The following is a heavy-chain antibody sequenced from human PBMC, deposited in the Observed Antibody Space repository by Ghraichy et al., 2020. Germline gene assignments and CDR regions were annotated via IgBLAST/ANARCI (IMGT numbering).Heavy chain of an antibody. D-gene: IGHD2-2*01. J-gene: IGHJ4*02. Sequence: GESLNISCTGSGYSFASYWIGWVRLMPGKGLEWMGIIYPGDSDTRYSPSFQGQVTISADKSISTAYLRWSSLKASDTAIYYCARRRGRIRDTNSAYFDSLGQGTLVTVSS. V-gene: IGHV5-51*01. CDR2: IYPGDSDT. CDR3: ARRRGRIRDTNSAYFDS. CDR1: GYSFASYW.